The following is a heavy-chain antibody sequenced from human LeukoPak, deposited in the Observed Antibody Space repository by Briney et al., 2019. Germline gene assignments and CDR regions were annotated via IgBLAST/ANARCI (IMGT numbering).Heavy chain of an antibody. CDR3: ARYGMSRSENWFDP. D-gene: IGHD4-17*01. CDR2: MTAYNGNT. CDR1: GYTFTNYV. J-gene: IGHJ5*02. Sequence: ASVTVSCKASGYTFTNYVICWVRQAPGQGGDWMGGMTAYNGNTNYAQTLQGRVTITTDTSTTTAYMELRSLRSDDTAVYYCARYGMSRSENWFDPWGQGTLVTVSS. V-gene: IGHV1-18*01.